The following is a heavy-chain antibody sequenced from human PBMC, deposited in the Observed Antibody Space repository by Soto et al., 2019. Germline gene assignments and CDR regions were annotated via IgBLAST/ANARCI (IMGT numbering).Heavy chain of an antibody. D-gene: IGHD4-4*01. CDR3: ARSESGLQIDY. J-gene: IGHJ4*02. CDR1: GYTFTSYG. CDR2: ISSYNGNT. V-gene: IGHV1-18*01. Sequence: QVQLVQSGAEVKKPGASVKVSCKASGYTFTSYGISWVRQAPGQGLEWMAWISSYNGNTNYAQKLQGRVTMTTDTSTRTAYMDLRSLRSDDTAVYYCARSESGLQIDYWGQGTLVTVSS.